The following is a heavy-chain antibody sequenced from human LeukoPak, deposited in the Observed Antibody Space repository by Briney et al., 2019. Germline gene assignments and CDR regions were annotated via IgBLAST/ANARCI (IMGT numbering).Heavy chain of an antibody. J-gene: IGHJ4*02. V-gene: IGHV3-7*03. CDR1: GFTFSSYG. Sequence: PGGSLRLSCAASGFTFSSYGMHWVRQAPGKGLEWVANIKQDGSEKYYVDSVKGRFTISRDNAKNTLYLQMNSLRAEDTAVYYCAKFAGQNSGSYTLDYWGQGTLVTVSS. CDR2: IKQDGSEK. D-gene: IGHD3-10*01. CDR3: AKFAGQNSGSYTLDY.